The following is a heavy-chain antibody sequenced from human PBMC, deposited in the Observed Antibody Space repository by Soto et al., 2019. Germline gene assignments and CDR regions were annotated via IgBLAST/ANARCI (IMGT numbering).Heavy chain of an antibody. D-gene: IGHD3-10*01. CDR1: GFPLSNYW. J-gene: IGHJ4*02. CDR2: IGSSGGGT. CDR3: TRVVDGSAGEFDY. Sequence: EVQLVESGGGLVHPGGSLRLSCAASGFPLSNYWMHWVRQAPGEGLVWVSRIGSSGGGTTYADSVKGRFTISRDNAKNTLYLQMNSLRAEDTAVYFCTRVVDGSAGEFDYWGQGTLVTVSS. V-gene: IGHV3-74*01.